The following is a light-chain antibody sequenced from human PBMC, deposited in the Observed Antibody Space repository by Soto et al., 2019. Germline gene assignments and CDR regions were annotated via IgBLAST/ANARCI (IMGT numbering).Light chain of an antibody. CDR1: QSVSSY. CDR3: QQCNNTPRA. J-gene: IGKJ5*01. Sequence: EIEMTQSPATLSASVGDRATLSCRASQSVSSYLAWYQQKPGQAPKLLIYGASSWHSGVPSRFSGSGSGTEFTLTISSLQPEDFAAYYCQQCNNTPRAFGQGTRLEIK. V-gene: IGKV1-39*01. CDR2: GAS.